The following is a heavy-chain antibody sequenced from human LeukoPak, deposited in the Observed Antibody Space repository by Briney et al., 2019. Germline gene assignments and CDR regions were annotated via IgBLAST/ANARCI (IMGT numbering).Heavy chain of an antibody. CDR1: GFTFDDYA. CDR3: ARGLLGYSSSWFDY. V-gene: IGHV3-9*01. D-gene: IGHD6-13*01. CDR2: ISWNSGSI. J-gene: IGHJ4*02. Sequence: GGSLRLSCAASGFTFDDYAMHWVRQAPGKGLEWVSGISWNSGSIGYADSVKGRFTISRDNAKNSLYLQMNSLRAEDTAVYYCARGLLGYSSSWFDYWGQGTLVTVSS.